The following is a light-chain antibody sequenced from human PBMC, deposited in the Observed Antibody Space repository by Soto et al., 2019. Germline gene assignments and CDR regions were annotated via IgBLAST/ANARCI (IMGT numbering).Light chain of an antibody. CDR1: QSISNG. Sequence: EIQVTQSPSSLSSSVGERVTITCRASQSISNGLSWYQQKPGQAPTLLIYDASSLPSGIPSRFSGSGSGTDFTLTISSLEPEDFATYYCLQDCTSPHIFGGGTKLEIK. CDR2: DAS. CDR3: LQDCTSPHI. V-gene: IGKV1-27*01. J-gene: IGKJ4*01.